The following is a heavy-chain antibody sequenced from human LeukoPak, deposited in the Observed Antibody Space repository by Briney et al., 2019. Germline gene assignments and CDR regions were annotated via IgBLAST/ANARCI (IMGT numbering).Heavy chain of an antibody. CDR1: GFTFSDYY. CDR2: ISSSGSTI. J-gene: IGHJ5*02. V-gene: IGHV3-11*01. CDR3: AKGPTSEKSCWFDP. D-gene: IGHD1-1*01. Sequence: SGGSLRLSCAASGFTFSDYYMSWIRQAPGKGLEWVSYISSSGSTIYYADSVKGRFTISRDNAKNSLYLQMNSLRAEDTAVYYCAKGPTSEKSCWFDPWGQGTLVTASS.